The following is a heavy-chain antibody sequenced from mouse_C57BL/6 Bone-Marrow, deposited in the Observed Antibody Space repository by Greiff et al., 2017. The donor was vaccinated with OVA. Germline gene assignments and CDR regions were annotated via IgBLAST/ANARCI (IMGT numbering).Heavy chain of an antibody. V-gene: IGHV1-64*01. D-gene: IGHD1-1*01. CDR3: ARTTVADWYFDV. CDR1: GYTFTSYW. CDR2: IHPNSGST. J-gene: IGHJ1*03. Sequence: QVQLKQPGAELVKPGASVKLSCKASGYTFTSYWMHWVKQRPGQGLEWIGMIHPNSGSTNYNEKFKSKATLTVDKSSSTAYMQLSSLTSEDSAVYDCARTTVADWYFDVWGTGTTVTVSS.